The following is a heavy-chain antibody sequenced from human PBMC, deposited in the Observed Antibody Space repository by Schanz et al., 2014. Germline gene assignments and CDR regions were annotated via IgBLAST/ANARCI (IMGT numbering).Heavy chain of an antibody. CDR2: ISHDGNNK. CDR1: GFTFNSYA. Sequence: QVQLVESGGGVVQPGGSLRLSCAASGFTFNSYAFHWVRQAPGKGLEWVALISHDGNNKHYVDSVEGRFTISRDNSKSMLFLEMSSLRVEDTAVYYCVRGIITMVRGGDVGAFDIWGQGTMVTVSS. J-gene: IGHJ3*02. CDR3: VRGIITMVRGGDVGAFDI. V-gene: IGHV3-30-3*01. D-gene: IGHD3-10*01.